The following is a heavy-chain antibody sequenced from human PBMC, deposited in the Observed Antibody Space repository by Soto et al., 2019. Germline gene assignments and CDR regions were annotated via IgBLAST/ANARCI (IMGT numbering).Heavy chain of an antibody. CDR3: AKVSQTPDYYGMDV. CDR2: ISGSGGST. CDR1: GFTFSSYA. J-gene: IGHJ6*02. V-gene: IGHV3-23*01. Sequence: GGSLRLSCAASGFTFSSYAMSWVRQAPGKGLEWVSAISGSGGSTYYADSVKGRFTISRDNSQKTLYLQMNSLRAEDTAVYYCAKVSQTPDYYGMDVWGQGTTVTVSS.